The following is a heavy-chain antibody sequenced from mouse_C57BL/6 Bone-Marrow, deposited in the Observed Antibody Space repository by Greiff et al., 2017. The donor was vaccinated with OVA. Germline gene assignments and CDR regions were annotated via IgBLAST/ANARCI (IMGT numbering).Heavy chain of an antibody. CDR1: GYTFTDYY. Sequence: EVQLQQSGPVLVKPGASVKMSCKASGYTFTDYYMNWVKQSHGKSLEWIGVIKPYNGGTSYNQKFKGKATLTVDKSSSTAYMELNSLTSEDSAVYYCARFHYYGSRWYFDVWGTGTTVTVSS. V-gene: IGHV1-19*01. D-gene: IGHD1-1*01. J-gene: IGHJ1*03. CDR2: IKPYNGGT. CDR3: ARFHYYGSRWYFDV.